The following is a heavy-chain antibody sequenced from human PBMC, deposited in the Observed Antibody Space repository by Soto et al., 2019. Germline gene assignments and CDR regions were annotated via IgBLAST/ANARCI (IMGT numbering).Heavy chain of an antibody. D-gene: IGHD3-16*02. J-gene: IGHJ3*02. CDR2: ISGSGGST. Sequence: GGSLRLSCAASGFTFSSYAMSWVRQAPGKGLEWVSAISGSGGSTYYADSVKGRFTISRDNSKNTLYLQMNSLRAEDTAVYYCAKIMITFGGVIERNDAFDIWGQGTMVTVSS. CDR3: AKIMITFGGVIERNDAFDI. V-gene: IGHV3-23*01. CDR1: GFTFSSYA.